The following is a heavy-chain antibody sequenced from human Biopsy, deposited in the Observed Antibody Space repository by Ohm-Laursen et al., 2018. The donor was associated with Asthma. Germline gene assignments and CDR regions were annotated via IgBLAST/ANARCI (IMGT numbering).Heavy chain of an antibody. CDR1: GFVFSQCG. V-gene: IGHV3-30*03. D-gene: IGHD3-22*01. J-gene: IGHJ3*02. Sequence: SLRLSCAASGFVFSQCGMHWVRQGPGKGLEWVALVSSDGHNKYYEDSVKGRFTISRDNSSNRLYLQINRLTVEDSAVYFCARQSGQDYGDSSGFDIGGQGTKVAVSS. CDR2: VSSDGHNK. CDR3: ARQSGQDYGDSSGFDI.